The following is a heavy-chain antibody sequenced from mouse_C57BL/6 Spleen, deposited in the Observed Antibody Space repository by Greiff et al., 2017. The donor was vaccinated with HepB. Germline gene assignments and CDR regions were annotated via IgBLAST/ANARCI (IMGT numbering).Heavy chain of an antibody. CDR1: GYTFTSYW. D-gene: IGHD1-1*01. V-gene: IGHV1-64*01. CDR3: ASYYYGSSYEDY. CDR2: IHPNSGST. J-gene: IGHJ2*01. Sequence: HVQLKQPGAELVKPGASVKLSCKASGYTFTSYWMHWVKQRPGQGLEWIGMIHPNSGSTNYNEKFKSKATLTVDKSSSTAYMQLSSLTSEDSAVYYCASYYYGSSYEDYWGQGTTLTVSS.